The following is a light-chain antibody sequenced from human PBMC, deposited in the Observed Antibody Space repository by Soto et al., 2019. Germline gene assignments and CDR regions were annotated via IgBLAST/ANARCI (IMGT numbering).Light chain of an antibody. V-gene: IGLV2-8*01. CDR3: TSYAGSNNVCV. J-gene: IGLJ1*01. CDR2: DVV. CDR1: SSDVGAYNF. Sequence: QSVLTQPASVSGSPGQSITISCTGTSSDVGAYNFVSWYQQHPDKAPKVMIYDVVKRPSGVPDRFSGSKSGNTASLTVSGLQAEDEADYYCTSYAGSNNVCVFGTGTKSPS.